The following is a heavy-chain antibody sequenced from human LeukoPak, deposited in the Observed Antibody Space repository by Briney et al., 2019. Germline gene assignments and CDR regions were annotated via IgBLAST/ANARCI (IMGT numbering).Heavy chain of an antibody. CDR2: MNPNSGTT. V-gene: IGHV1-8*01. Sequence: FXXXXINWVRQATGQGXEWXGWMNPNSGTTGYAQKFQGRVTMTRDMSTSTGYMELSGLRFEETAVYYCAXXXXXXLXXXXFDPWGXGXLVTVSS. J-gene: IGHJ5*02. CDR3: AXXXXXXLXXXXFDP. CDR1: FXXXX.